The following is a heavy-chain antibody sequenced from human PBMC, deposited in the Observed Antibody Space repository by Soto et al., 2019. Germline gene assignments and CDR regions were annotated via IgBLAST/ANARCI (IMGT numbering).Heavy chain of an antibody. CDR1: GFTFSSYG. J-gene: IGHJ6*02. CDR3: AKAERSIQEYYDRSGYYRSYYYYGMDV. Sequence: GGSLRLSCAASGFTFSSYGMHWVRQAPGKGLEWVAVISYDGSNKYYADTVKGRLTISGDNSKNTLYLKMNRLRAEDTAVYYCAKAERSIQEYYDRSGYYRSYYYYGMDVWGQGTTVTVSS. V-gene: IGHV3-30*18. CDR2: ISYDGSNK. D-gene: IGHD3-22*01.